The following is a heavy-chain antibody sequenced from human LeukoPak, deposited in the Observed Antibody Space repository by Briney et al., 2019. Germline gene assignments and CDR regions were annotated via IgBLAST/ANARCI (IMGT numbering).Heavy chain of an antibody. D-gene: IGHD3-10*01. J-gene: IGHJ4*02. Sequence: GGSLGLSCAASGFTFSSYAMHWVRQAPGKGLEWVAVISYDGSNKYYADSVKGRFTISRDNSKNTLHLQMNSLRAEGTAVYYCALVPSMVRGVISDRAIDYWGQGTLVTVSS. V-gene: IGHV3-30-3*01. CDR1: GFTFSSYA. CDR2: ISYDGSNK. CDR3: ALVPSMVRGVISDRAIDY.